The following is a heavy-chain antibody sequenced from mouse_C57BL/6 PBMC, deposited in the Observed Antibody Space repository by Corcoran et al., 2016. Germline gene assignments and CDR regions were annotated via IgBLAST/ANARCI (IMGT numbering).Heavy chain of an antibody. J-gene: IGHJ1*03. CDR1: GYTFTTYG. CDR3: ARYDGSHWYFDV. D-gene: IGHD2-3*01. Sequence: QIQLVQSGPELKKPGETVKISCKASGYTFTTYGMSWVKQAPGKGLKWMGWINTYSGVPTYADDFKGRFAFSLETSASTAYLQINNLKNEDTATYFCARYDGSHWYFDVWGTGTTVTASS. V-gene: IGHV9-3*01. CDR2: INTYSGVP.